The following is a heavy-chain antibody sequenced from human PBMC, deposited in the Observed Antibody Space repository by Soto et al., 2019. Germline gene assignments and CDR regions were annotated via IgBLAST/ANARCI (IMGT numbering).Heavy chain of an antibody. D-gene: IGHD6-13*01. J-gene: IGHJ5*02. CDR1: GFTFSSYA. CDR2: ISYDGSNK. Sequence: PGGSLRLSCAASGFTFSSYAMHWVRQAPGKGLEWVAVISYDGSNKYYADSVKGRFTISRDNSKNTLYLQMPSLTTEDTGIYYCAKVAGVATGGTVGGLDPWGQGTLVTVSS. V-gene: IGHV3-30-3*01. CDR3: AKVAGVATGGTVGGLDP.